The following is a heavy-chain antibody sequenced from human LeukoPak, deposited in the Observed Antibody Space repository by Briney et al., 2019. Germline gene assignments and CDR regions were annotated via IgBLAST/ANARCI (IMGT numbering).Heavy chain of an antibody. D-gene: IGHD1-26*01. CDR3: AKDVRVGGGGMDV. J-gene: IGHJ6*02. Sequence: GGSLRLSCAASGFTFSRYAMNWVRQAPGKGLEWVSLISSSGDNAYYADSVRGRFTISRDKSKNTVSLQMNSLRGEDTAVYYCAKDVRVGGGGMDVWGQGTPVTVSS. CDR2: ISSSGDNA. V-gene: IGHV3-23*01. CDR1: GFTFSRYA.